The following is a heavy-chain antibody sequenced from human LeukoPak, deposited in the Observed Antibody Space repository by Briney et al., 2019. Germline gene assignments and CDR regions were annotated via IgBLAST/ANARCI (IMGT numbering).Heavy chain of an antibody. Sequence: GESLKISCKGSGYSFTSYWIGWVRPMPGKALEWMGIIYPGDSDTRYSPSFQGQVTISADKSISTAYLQWSSLKASDTAMYYCARRRYCSGGSCYTAYYFDYWGQGTLVTVSS. CDR3: ARRRYCSGGSCYTAYYFDY. D-gene: IGHD2-15*01. CDR2: IYPGDSDT. V-gene: IGHV5-51*01. J-gene: IGHJ4*02. CDR1: GYSFTSYW.